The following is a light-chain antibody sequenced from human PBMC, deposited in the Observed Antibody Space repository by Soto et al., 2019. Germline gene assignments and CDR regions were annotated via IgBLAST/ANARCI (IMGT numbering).Light chain of an antibody. Sequence: DIQKTQSPSSVSASVGDRVTITCRASQSISSYLNWYQQKLGKAPKLLISAASSLQSGVPSRFSASGSGTYFTLTISSLLPEDVATYYCQQSYNTPRTFGQGTKVEIK. CDR3: QQSYNTPRT. V-gene: IGKV1-39*01. J-gene: IGKJ1*01. CDR1: QSISSY. CDR2: AAS.